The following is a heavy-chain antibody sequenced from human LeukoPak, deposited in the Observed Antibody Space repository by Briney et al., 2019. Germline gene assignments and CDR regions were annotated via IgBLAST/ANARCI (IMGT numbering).Heavy chain of an antibody. D-gene: IGHD1-26*01. Sequence: GESLKISCKGSGYSFTSYWIGWVRQMPGKGLEWMGIIYPGDSETRYSPSFQGQVTISADKSIRTANLQWSSLKASDTAMYYCAGRWDRANWFDPWGQGTLVTVSS. CDR1: GYSFTSYW. CDR3: AGRWDRANWFDP. CDR2: IYPGDSET. J-gene: IGHJ5*02. V-gene: IGHV5-51*01.